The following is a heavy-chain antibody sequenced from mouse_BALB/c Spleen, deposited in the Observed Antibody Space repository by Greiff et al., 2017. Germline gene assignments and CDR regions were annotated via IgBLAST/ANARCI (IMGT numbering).Heavy chain of an antibody. CDR3: ASENSSGRYAMGD. Sequence: QVQLQQPGAELVKPGASVKLSCKASGYTFTSYWMHWVKQRPGQGLEWIGEINPSNGRTNYNEKFKRKSTLTVDKSSSTAYMQLSNLTSEDSAVYLCASENSSGRYAMGDWGQGTSVTVSS. CDR2: INPSNGRT. J-gene: IGHJ4*01. V-gene: IGHV1S81*02. D-gene: IGHD3-1*01. CDR1: GYTFTSYW.